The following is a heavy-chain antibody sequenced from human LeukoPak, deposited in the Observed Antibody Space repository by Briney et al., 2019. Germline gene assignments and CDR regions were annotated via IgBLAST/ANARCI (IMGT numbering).Heavy chain of an antibody. CDR2: IRGSGGGT. Sequence: GGSLRLFCAASGFPYSSYSMSWVRQAPGKGLEWVSAIRGSGGGTYHADSVKGRFTISRDNSKNTLYLQMNSLRDENTALYYCAKAGIGVVGYFDYWGQGTLVTVSS. D-gene: IGHD6-19*01. J-gene: IGHJ4*02. V-gene: IGHV3-23*01. CDR3: AKAGIGVVGYFDY. CDR1: GFPYSSYS.